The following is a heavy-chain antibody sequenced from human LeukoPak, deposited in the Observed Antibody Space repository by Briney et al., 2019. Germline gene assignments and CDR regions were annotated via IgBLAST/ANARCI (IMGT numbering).Heavy chain of an antibody. D-gene: IGHD6-19*01. CDR1: GFTFSDYY. CDR3: AGEIAVAGSDY. Sequence: NAGGSLRLSCAASGFTFSDYYMSWIRQAPGKGLEWVSYISSSGSTIYYADSVKGRFTISRDNAKNSLYLQTNSLRAEDTAVYYCAGEIAVAGSDYWGQGTLVTVSS. V-gene: IGHV3-11*01. J-gene: IGHJ4*02. CDR2: ISSSGSTI.